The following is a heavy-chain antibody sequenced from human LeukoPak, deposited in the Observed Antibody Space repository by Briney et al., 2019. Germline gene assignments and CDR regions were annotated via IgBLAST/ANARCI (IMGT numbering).Heavy chain of an antibody. V-gene: IGHV3-21*01. CDR3: ARGIEETLIDY. D-gene: IGHD5-24*01. CDR2: ISSSSSYI. J-gene: IGHJ4*02. CDR1: GFTLRSYS. Sequence: GSLRLSCGASGFTLRSYSIKWGRPAPGEGPGWVSSISSSSSYIYYADSVKGRFTISRDNAKNSLYLQMNSLRAEDTAVYYCARGIEETLIDYWGQGTLVTVSS.